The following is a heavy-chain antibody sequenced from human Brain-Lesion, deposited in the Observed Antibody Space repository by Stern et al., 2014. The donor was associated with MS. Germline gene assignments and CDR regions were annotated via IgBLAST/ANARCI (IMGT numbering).Heavy chain of an antibody. CDR2: INPNSGGT. D-gene: IGHD2-2*01. CDR1: GNSFTHFY. CDR3: ARGVRYYADY. Sequence: QVQLVQSGAEVKKPGASVRVSCEASGNSFTHFYIHWVRQAPGQGLEWMGWINPNSGGTKFAQKFQGWVTITRDTSMTTAYMEVTSLTSDDTAVYYCARGVRYYADYWGQGTLVTVSS. V-gene: IGHV1-2*04. J-gene: IGHJ4*02.